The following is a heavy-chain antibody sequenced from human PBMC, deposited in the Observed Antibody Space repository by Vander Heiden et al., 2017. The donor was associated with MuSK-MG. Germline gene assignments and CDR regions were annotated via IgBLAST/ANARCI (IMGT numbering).Heavy chain of an antibody. CDR1: GFTFSNYA. J-gene: IGHJ4*02. Sequence: DVQLLESEGGLVQPGGSLRLSWVASGFTFSNYAMSWVRQAPGKGLEWVSTSSTSGTSTYYADSVKGRFALSRDNSKNTLSLQMNSLRAEDTALYYCAKHSSGWYRPLIDYWGQGTLVTVSS. V-gene: IGHV3-23*01. CDR2: SSTSGTST. CDR3: AKHSSGWYRPLIDY. D-gene: IGHD6-19*01.